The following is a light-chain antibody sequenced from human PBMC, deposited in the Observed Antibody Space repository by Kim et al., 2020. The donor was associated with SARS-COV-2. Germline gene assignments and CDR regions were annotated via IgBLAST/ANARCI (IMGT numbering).Light chain of an antibody. CDR2: RDS. CDR1: KSGTKN. V-gene: IGLV3-9*01. CDR3: QVWDSSVV. J-gene: IGLJ2*01. Sequence: VSVALGQRARITCGGNKSGTKNVHWYQQKPGQATVMVIYRDSNRPSGIPERFSGSNSGNTATLTISRAQAGDEAGYYCQVWDSSVVFGGGTQLTVL.